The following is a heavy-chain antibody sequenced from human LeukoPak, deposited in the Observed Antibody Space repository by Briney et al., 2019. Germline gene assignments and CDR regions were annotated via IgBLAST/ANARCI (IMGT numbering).Heavy chain of an antibody. V-gene: IGHV4-38-2*02. D-gene: IGHD4-17*01. CDR1: GGSINSNYY. CDR2: IYHSGST. J-gene: IGHJ3*02. Sequence: PSETLSLTCTVSGGSINSNYYWSWIRQPPGKGLEWIGSIYHSGSTYCNPSLKSRVTISVDTSKNQFSLKLSSVTAADTAVYYCARDCLGTTTVTTSVGAFDIWGQGTMVTVSS. CDR3: ARDCLGTTTVTTSVGAFDI.